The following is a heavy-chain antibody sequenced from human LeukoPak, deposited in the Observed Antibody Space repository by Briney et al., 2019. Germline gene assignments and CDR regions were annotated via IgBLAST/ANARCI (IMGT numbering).Heavy chain of an antibody. D-gene: IGHD3-10*01. CDR3: ARDLAVSEYYYGSGSYC. V-gene: IGHV3-21*01. Sequence: GGSLRLSCAASGFTFSSYSMNWVRQAPGKGLEWVSSISSSSSYIYYADSVKGRFTISRDNAKNSLYLQMNSLRAEDTAVYYCARDLAVSEYYYGSGSYCWGQGTLVTVSS. J-gene: IGHJ4*02. CDR1: GFTFSSYS. CDR2: ISSSSSYI.